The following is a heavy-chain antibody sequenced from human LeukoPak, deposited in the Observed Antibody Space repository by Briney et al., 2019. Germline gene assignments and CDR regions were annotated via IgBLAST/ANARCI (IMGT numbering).Heavy chain of an antibody. CDR1: GYTFTGYY. J-gene: IGHJ5*02. CDR3: AREWERATNWFDP. Sequence: ASVKVSCKASGYTFTGYYMHWVRQAPGQGLEWMVWINPNSGGTNYAQKFQGRVTMTRDTSISTAYMELSRLRSDDTAVYYCAREWERATNWFDPWGQGTLVTVSS. D-gene: IGHD1-26*01. V-gene: IGHV1-2*02. CDR2: INPNSGGT.